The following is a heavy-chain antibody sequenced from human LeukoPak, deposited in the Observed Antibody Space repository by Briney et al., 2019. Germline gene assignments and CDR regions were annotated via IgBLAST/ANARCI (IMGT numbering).Heavy chain of an antibody. CDR2: IYYSGST. J-gene: IGHJ5*02. Sequence: SETLSLTCTVSGGSISSYYWSWIRQPPGKGLEWIGYIYYSGSTNYNPSLKSRVTISVDTSKNQFSLKLSSVTAADTAVYYCARAPNWSGHYPDWFDPWGQGTLVTVSS. CDR1: GGSISSYY. D-gene: IGHD3-3*01. CDR3: ARAPNWSGHYPDWFDP. V-gene: IGHV4-59*01.